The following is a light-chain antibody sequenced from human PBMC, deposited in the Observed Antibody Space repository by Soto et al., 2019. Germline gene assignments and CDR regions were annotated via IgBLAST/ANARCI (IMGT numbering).Light chain of an antibody. V-gene: IGKV1-12*01. CDR1: QDISNL. CDR3: QQANSYPLT. J-gene: IGKJ4*01. CDR2: AAS. Sequence: DIQMTQSPSSVSASVGDTVTITCRASQDISNLLAWYQQLPGKAPQLLIYAASSLQGGVPSRFSGSRSATDFTLTISSLQPEDFATYFCQQANSYPLTFGGGTKVEIK.